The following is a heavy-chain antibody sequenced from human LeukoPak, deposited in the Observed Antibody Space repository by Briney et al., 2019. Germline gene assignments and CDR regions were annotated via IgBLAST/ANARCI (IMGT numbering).Heavy chain of an antibody. D-gene: IGHD2-15*01. Sequence: PSQTLSLTCAVSGGSISSGGYSWSWIRQPPGKGLEWIGYIYYSGSTNYNPSLKSRVTISVDTSKNQFSLKLSSVTAADTAVYYCARDVNLCSGGSCYSFDPWGQGTLVTVSS. CDR2: IYYSGST. CDR3: ARDVNLCSGGSCYSFDP. CDR1: GGSISSGGYS. V-gene: IGHV4-61*08. J-gene: IGHJ5*02.